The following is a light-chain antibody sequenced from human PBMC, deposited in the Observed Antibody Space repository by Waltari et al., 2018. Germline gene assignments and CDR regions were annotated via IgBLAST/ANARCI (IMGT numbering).Light chain of an antibody. Sequence: QSVLTQPPSASGTPGQRVTISCSGSSSNIGSNTVNWYQQLPGTAPNLLIYSNNQRPSGVPDRFSGSKSGTPASLAISGLQSEDEADYYCAAWDDSLNGPVFGGGTKLTVL. V-gene: IGLV1-44*01. J-gene: IGLJ2*01. CDR1: SSNIGSNT. CDR2: SNN. CDR3: AAWDDSLNGPV.